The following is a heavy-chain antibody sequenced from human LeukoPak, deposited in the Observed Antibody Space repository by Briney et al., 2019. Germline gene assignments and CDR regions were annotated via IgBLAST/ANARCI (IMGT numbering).Heavy chain of an antibody. CDR2: IRYDGSNK. D-gene: IGHD1-7*01. V-gene: IGHV3-30*02. CDR3: AKDFTGTTPGGVDY. Sequence: GGSLRLSCAASGFTFSSYGMHWVRQAPGKGLEWVAFIRYDGSNKYYADSVKGRFTISRDNSKNTLYLQMNSLRAEDTAVYYCAKDFTGTTPGGVDYWGQGTLVTVSS. J-gene: IGHJ4*02. CDR1: GFTFSSYG.